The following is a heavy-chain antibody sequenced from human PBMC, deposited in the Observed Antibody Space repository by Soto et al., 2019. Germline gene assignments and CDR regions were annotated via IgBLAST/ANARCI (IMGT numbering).Heavy chain of an antibody. Sequence: QLQLQESGPGLVKPSETLSLICTVSGVSISSSRHYWGWIRQPPGRGLEWIGTVYSSGTTYYNPSLKSRLTISIDTSNNPVSLNLSSVTAADTAVYYSASITPTNNWGQGTLVTVSS. V-gene: IGHV4-39*01. CDR3: ASITPTNN. CDR1: GVSISSSRHY. CDR2: VYSSGTT. D-gene: IGHD3-10*01. J-gene: IGHJ1*01.